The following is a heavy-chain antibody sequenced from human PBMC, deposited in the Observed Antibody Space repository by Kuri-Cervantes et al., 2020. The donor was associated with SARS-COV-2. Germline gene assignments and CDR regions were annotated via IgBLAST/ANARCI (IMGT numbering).Heavy chain of an antibody. D-gene: IGHD6-13*01. CDR3: VRDGTTAGYNWFDP. CDR1: GGSISSYY. J-gene: IGHJ5*02. Sequence: SETLSLTCTVSGGSISSYYWSWIRQPPGKGLEWIGYIYYSGSTNYNPSLKSRVTISVDTSKNQFSLKLSSVTAADTAMYYCVRDGTTAGYNWFDPWGQGTQVTVSS. V-gene: IGHV4-59*12. CDR2: IYYSGST.